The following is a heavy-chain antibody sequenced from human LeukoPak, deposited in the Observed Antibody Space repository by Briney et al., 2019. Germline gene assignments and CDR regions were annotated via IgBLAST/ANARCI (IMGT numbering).Heavy chain of an antibody. CDR2: VYHSGST. D-gene: IGHD2-21*02. J-gene: IGHJ3*02. CDR3: AGAYCGGDCYSGRTFDI. Sequence: PSETLSLTCAVYGGSFSGYYWSWIRQSPGKGLEWIGEVYHSGSTNYSPSLKSRVTLSVDKSKNQFSLRLSSVTAADTAVYYCAGAYCGGDCYSGRTFDIWGQGTMVTVSS. V-gene: IGHV4-34*01. CDR1: GGSFSGYY.